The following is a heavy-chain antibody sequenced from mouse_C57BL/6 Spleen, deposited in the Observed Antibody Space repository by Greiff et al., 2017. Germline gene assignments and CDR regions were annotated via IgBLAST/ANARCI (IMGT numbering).Heavy chain of an antibody. J-gene: IGHJ4*01. D-gene: IGHD2-3*01. CDR2: IDPSDSYT. CDR1: GYTFTSYW. Sequence: QVQLQQPGAELVKPGASVKLSCKASGYTFTSYWMQWVKQRPGQGLEWIGEIDPSDSYTNYNQKFKGKATLTVDTSSSTAYMQLSSLTSEDSAVYYCASNDGYYGGGAMDYWGQGTSVTVSS. CDR3: ASNDGYYGGGAMDY. V-gene: IGHV1-50*01.